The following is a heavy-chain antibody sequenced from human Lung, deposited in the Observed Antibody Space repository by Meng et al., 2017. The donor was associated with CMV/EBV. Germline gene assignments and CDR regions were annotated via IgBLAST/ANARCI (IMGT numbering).Heavy chain of an antibody. CDR2: IFHGGTV. CDR1: GYSITTSYF. V-gene: IGHV4-38-2*02. CDR3: ARERDYCSYMDF. J-gene: IGHJ6*02. Sequence: SXTLSLXCTISGYSITTSYFWCWVRQSPGKGLEWIGSIFHGGTVYYNPSLKSRVIILLDTSKNHFSLRLDSVTAADTAVYYCARERDYCSYMDFWGRGTTVTVSS.